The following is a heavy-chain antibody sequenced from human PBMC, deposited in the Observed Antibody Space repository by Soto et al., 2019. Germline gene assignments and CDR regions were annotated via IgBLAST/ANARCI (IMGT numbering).Heavy chain of an antibody. CDR3: ARERYDFWSGRTYYYGMDV. D-gene: IGHD3-3*01. CDR1: GYTFTSYA. V-gene: IGHV1-3*01. Sequence: QVQLVQSGAEVKKPGASVKVSCKASGYTFTSYAMHWVRQAPGQGLGGMGWFNAGNGNTKYSQKFQGRVTITRDTSASTAYMELSSLRSEDTAVYYCARERYDFWSGRTYYYGMDVWGQGTTVTVSS. J-gene: IGHJ6*02. CDR2: FNAGNGNT.